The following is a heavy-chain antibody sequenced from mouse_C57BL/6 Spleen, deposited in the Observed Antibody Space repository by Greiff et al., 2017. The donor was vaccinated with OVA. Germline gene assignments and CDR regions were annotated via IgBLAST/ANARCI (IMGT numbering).Heavy chain of an antibody. CDR1: GYAFTNYL. J-gene: IGHJ2*01. CDR2: INPGSGGT. D-gene: IGHD2-4*01. CDR3: ARYDWDRGFDY. Sequence: VQLQQSGAELVRPGTSVKVSCKASGYAFTNYLIEWVKQRPGQGLEWIGVINPGSGGTNYNEKFKGKATLTADKSSSTAYMQLSSLTSEDSAVYFRARYDWDRGFDYWGQGTTLTVSS. V-gene: IGHV1-54*01.